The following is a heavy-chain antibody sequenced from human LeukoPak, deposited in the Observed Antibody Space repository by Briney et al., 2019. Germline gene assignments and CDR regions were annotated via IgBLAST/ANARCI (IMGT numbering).Heavy chain of an antibody. D-gene: IGHD6-19*01. J-gene: IGHJ4*02. V-gene: IGHV4-39*07. CDR3: ARDPGGSSGWYSIDY. CDR1: GGSISSSSYY. CDR2: IYYSGST. Sequence: KPSETLSLTCTVSGGSISSSSYYWGWIRQPPGKGLEWIGSIYYSGSTYYNPSLKSRVTISVDTSKNQFSLKLSSVTAADTAVYYCARDPGGSSGWYSIDYWGQGTLVTVSS.